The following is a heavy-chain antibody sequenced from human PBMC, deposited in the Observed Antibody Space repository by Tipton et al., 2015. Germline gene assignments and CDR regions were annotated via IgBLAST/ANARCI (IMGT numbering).Heavy chain of an antibody. V-gene: IGHV3-23*01. J-gene: IGHJ4*02. CDR2: ISGSGGST. Sequence: SLRLSCAASGFTFGSYAMTWVRQAPGKGLEWVSSISGSGGSTYYADSVKGRFTISRDQSKSTVFLQLNSLRAGDTAEYYCARDINKDFWSDCLDSWGQGTLVTVSS. D-gene: IGHD3-3*01. CDR1: GFTFGSYA. CDR3: ARDINKDFWSDCLDS.